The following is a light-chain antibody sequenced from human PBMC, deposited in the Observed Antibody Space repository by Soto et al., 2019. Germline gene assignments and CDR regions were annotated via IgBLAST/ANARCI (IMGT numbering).Light chain of an antibody. CDR3: QQFTSLPIT. J-gene: IGKJ5*01. V-gene: IGKV3-20*01. CDR2: STS. CDR1: QSIATPY. Sequence: EVVLTQSPGTLSLSPGDTVTLSCKASQSIATPYLAWYQQTFGQAPRLLISSTSKRAPDIPDRFRGAASGTDFTLTVCRRESEDSGVYYCQQFTSLPITFGQGTRLVI.